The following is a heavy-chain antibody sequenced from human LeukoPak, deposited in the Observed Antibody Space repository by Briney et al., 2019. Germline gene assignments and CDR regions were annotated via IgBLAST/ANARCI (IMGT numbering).Heavy chain of an antibody. CDR1: GGSISSYY. CDR2: IYTSGST. D-gene: IGHD3-22*01. J-gene: IGHJ5*02. Sequence: SETLSLTRTVSGGSISSYYWSWIRQPAGKGLEWIGRIYTSGSTNYNPSLKSRVTMSVDTSKNQFSLKLSSVTAADTAVYYCAREMSGYYMYKWFDPWGQGTLVTVSS. CDR3: AREMSGYYMYKWFDP. V-gene: IGHV4-4*07.